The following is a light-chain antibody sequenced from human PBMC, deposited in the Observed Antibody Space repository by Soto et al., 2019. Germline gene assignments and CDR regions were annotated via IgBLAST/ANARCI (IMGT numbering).Light chain of an antibody. CDR3: QQYNSYSWT. CDR1: QYVGTR. J-gene: IGKJ1*01. CDR2: YTS. V-gene: IGKV3-11*01. Sequence: EIVLTQSPATLSSSPGETATLSCRASQYVGTRLAWYQHKPGQAPRLLIYYTSNRATGIPARFSGSGSGTDFTLTISSLQPDDFATYYCQQYNSYSWTFGQGTKV.